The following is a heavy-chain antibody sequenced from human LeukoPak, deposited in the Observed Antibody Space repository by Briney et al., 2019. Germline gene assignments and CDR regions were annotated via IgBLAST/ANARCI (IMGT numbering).Heavy chain of an antibody. Sequence: SETLSLTCAVSGGSISSSSYYWGWIRQPPGKGLEWIGSIYQSGSTNYNPSLKSRVTIAVDKSKNQFSLKLSSVTAADTAVYYCASDRTVLTPSGLDPWGQGTLVTVSS. CDR2: IYQSGST. CDR3: ASDRTVLTPSGLDP. CDR1: GGSISSSSYY. J-gene: IGHJ5*02. V-gene: IGHV4-39*07. D-gene: IGHD4-23*01.